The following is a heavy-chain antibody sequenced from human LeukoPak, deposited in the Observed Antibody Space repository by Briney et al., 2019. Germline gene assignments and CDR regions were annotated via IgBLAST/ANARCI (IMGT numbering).Heavy chain of an antibody. Sequence: PGGSLRLSCAASGLTFSSYGMHWVRQAPGKGLGWVAVIWYDGSNKYYADSVKGRFTISTDNSKNTLYLQMTSLRAEDTAVYYCARGAAAGPFDYWGQGTLVTVSS. CDR1: GLTFSSYG. D-gene: IGHD6-13*01. J-gene: IGHJ4*02. CDR3: ARGAAAGPFDY. CDR2: IWYDGSNK. V-gene: IGHV3-33*01.